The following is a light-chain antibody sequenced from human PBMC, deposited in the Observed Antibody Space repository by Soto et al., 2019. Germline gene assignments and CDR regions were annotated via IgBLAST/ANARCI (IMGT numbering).Light chain of an antibody. CDR3: QSYASSLSGYV. CDR2: GNS. J-gene: IGLJ1*01. CDR1: SSNIGAGYH. Sequence: QSALTQPPSVSGAPGQRVTISCTGSSSNIGAGYHVHWYQQLPGTAPKLLIYGNSNRPSGVPDRFSGSKSGTSASLAITGLKAEDDADYYCQSYASSLSGYVFGTGTKLTVL. V-gene: IGLV1-40*01.